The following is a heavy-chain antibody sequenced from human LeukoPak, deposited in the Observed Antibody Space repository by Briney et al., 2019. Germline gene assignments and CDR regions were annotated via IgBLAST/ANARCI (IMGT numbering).Heavy chain of an antibody. CDR2: ISGSDGSR. D-gene: IGHD2/OR15-2a*01. CDR1: GFPFSRYA. CDR3: AKQVSCDTTTCYTGMPPDY. Sequence: GGSLRLSCAASGFPFSRYAMSWVRQTPERGLEWVSVISGSDGSRYYADSVKGRFTISRDDSRNTVYLQMNNLRAEDTAVYYCAKQVSCDTTTCYTGMPPDYWGQGTLVTVSS. J-gene: IGHJ4*02. V-gene: IGHV3-23*01.